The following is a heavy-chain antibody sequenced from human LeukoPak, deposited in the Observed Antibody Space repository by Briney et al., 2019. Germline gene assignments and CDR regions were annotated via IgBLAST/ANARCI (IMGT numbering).Heavy chain of an antibody. CDR1: GGSINSYY. CDR2: IYDSGNT. Sequence: SETLSLTCTVSGGSINSYYWSWIRQPPGKGLEWIGRIYDSGNTNFNPSLKSRVIMSVDTSKNQFSLKLSSVTTADTAVCYCAREHSGLEGYPDCWGQGTLVTVSS. CDR3: AREHSGLEGYPDC. D-gene: IGHD6-25*01. V-gene: IGHV4-4*07. J-gene: IGHJ4*02.